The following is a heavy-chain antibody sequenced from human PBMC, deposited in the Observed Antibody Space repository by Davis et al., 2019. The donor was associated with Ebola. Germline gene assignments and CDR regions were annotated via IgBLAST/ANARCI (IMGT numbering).Heavy chain of an antibody. Sequence: GGSLRLSCAASGFTFSSYGMHWVRQAPGKGLEWVAVISYDGSNKFYADSVKGRFTIPRDNSENTPYLQMNSLRAEDTAVYFCAKDQVSVGPTPNWFDPWGQGTLVTVSS. CDR1: GFTFSSYG. CDR3: AKDQVSVGPTPNWFDP. V-gene: IGHV3-30*18. J-gene: IGHJ5*02. CDR2: ISYDGSNK. D-gene: IGHD1-26*01.